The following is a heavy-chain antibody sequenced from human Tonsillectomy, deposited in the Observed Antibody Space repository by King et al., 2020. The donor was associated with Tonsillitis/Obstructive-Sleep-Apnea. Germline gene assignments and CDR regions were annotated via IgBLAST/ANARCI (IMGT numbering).Heavy chain of an antibody. V-gene: IGHV4-31*03. CDR1: GGSITSGTYY. Sequence: VQLQESGPGLVKPSQTLSLTCTVSGGSITSGTYYWTWIRQHPGKGLEWIGYIYYSGTTYYNPSLKSRVTMSVDTSKNQFSLKLTSVTAADTAVYYCARDPVFGHRNYSHGMDVWGQGTTVTVSS. CDR3: ARDPVFGHRNYSHGMDV. J-gene: IGHJ6*02. D-gene: IGHD3-16*01. CDR2: IYYSGTT.